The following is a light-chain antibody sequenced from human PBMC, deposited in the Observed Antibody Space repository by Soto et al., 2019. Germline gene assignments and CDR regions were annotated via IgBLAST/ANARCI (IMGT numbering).Light chain of an antibody. CDR1: QSVSSN. Sequence: ETVMTQSPGTLSVSPGESATLSCGTSQSVSSNLAWYQQKLGQAPRLLIYGASTRATGIPARFSGSGSGTEFTLAISYLRPEDSAVYFCQQYHDWVTFGGGTRVEI. CDR3: QQYHDWVT. J-gene: IGKJ4*01. V-gene: IGKV3D-15*01. CDR2: GAS.